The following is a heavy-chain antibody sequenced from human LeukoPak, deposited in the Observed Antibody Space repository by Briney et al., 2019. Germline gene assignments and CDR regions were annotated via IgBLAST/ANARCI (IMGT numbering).Heavy chain of an antibody. D-gene: IGHD4-17*01. CDR3: ARHQVATVTTYFDY. J-gene: IGHJ4*02. CDR1: GGSISGYY. CDR2: VSNSGST. V-gene: IGHV4-59*08. Sequence: SETLSLTCTVSGGSISGYYWSWIRQPPGKGLEWIGFVSNSGSTDYNPSLKSRVTISLDTSKNQFSLKLSSVTAADTAVYYCARHQVATVTTYFDYWGQGTLVTASS.